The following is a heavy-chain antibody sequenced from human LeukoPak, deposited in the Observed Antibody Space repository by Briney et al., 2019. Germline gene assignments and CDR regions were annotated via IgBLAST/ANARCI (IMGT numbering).Heavy chain of an antibody. J-gene: IGHJ4*02. CDR3: ARVAPYLYYFDY. CDR2: IYYSGST. CDR1: GGSISSSSYY. V-gene: IGHV4-39*01. Sequence: SETLSLTCTVSGGSISSSSYYWGWIRQPPGKGLEWIGSIYYSGSTYYNPSLKSRVTISVDTSKNQFSLQLNSVTPEDTAVYYCARVAPYLYYFDYWGQGTLVTVSS.